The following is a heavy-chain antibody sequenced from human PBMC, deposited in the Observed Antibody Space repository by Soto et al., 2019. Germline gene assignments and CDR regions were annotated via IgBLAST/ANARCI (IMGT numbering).Heavy chain of an antibody. CDR1: GGTLSNYN. Sequence: QVHLVQSGAEVKKPGSSVKVSCKASGGTLSNYNFNWVRQAPGQGLEWMGRISPLIGITDYAQRFQGRVTITADKSTSIADMEVNNLRSEDTAVYYCATSFATMRETWFDPWRQGTLVTVSS. V-gene: IGHV1-69*02. CDR3: ATSFATMRETWFDP. J-gene: IGHJ5*02. CDR2: ISPLIGIT. D-gene: IGHD3-3*01.